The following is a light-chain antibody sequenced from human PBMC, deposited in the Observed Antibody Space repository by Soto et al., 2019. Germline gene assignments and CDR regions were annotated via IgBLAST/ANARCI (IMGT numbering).Light chain of an antibody. J-gene: IGKJ1*01. V-gene: IGKV3-15*01. CDR2: GAS. CDR3: QQYDTWHVWT. CDR1: QSVSSN. Sequence: IVLTQSPATLSLSPGEKATLSCRASQSVSSNLAWYQQKPGQAPRLLMYGASTRATAIPARFSGSGSGTEFTLNITSLQDKDISVYYCQQYDTWHVWTFGQGTKVEI.